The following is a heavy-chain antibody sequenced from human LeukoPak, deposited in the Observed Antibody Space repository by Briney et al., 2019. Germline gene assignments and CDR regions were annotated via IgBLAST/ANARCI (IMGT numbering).Heavy chain of an antibody. CDR3: ARGIWSSHNKDYYFDY. Sequence: ASVKVSCKASGYTFTNYAMNWVRPAPGQRLAWMGWINAGNGKTKSSQRFQDRVTITRDTSASTAYMELNSLRSEDTAVYYCARGIWSSHNKDYYFDYWGQGSLVTVSS. CDR1: GYTFTNYA. V-gene: IGHV1-3*01. J-gene: IGHJ4*02. D-gene: IGHD2-21*01. CDR2: INAGNGKT.